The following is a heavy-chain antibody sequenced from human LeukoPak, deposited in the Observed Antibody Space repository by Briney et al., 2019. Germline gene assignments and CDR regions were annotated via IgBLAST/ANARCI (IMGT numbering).Heavy chain of an antibody. CDR1: GYSFTSYW. J-gene: IGHJ6*02. CDR3: ARLSGWYLMTGYYYYYYGMDV. CDR2: IYPGDSDT. V-gene: IGHV5-51*01. D-gene: IGHD6-19*01. Sequence: GESLKISCKGSGYSFTSYWIGWVRQMPGKRLEWMGIIYPGDSDTRYSPSFQGQVTISADKSISTAYLQWSSLKASDTAMYYCARLSGWYLMTGYYYYYYGMDVWGQGTTVTVSS.